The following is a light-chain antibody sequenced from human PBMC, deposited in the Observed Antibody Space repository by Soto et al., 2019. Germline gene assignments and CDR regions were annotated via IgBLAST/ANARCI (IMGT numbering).Light chain of an antibody. CDR1: QDISST. J-gene: IGKJ4*01. CDR2: DAS. Sequence: AIQLTQSPSSLSASVGDRVTITCRASQDISSTLAWYQQKPGKAPKVLISDASSLQSGVPSRFTGSGSGTDFTLTISSLQSEDFATYYCQQFNIYPLTFGGGTKV. V-gene: IGKV1-13*02. CDR3: QQFNIYPLT.